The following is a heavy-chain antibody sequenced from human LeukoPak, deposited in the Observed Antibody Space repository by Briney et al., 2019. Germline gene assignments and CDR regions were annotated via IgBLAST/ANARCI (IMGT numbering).Heavy chain of an antibody. CDR1: GFTFSSYG. CDR3: VRVGSGRPFDY. V-gene: IGHV3-30*03. J-gene: IGHJ4*02. CDR2: ISYDGSNK. Sequence: GRSLRLFCAASGFTFSSYGMHWVRQAPGRGLEWVAVISYDGSNKYYADSVKGRFTISRDNSKNTLYLQMNSLRAEDTAVYYCVRVGSGRPFDYWGQGTLVTVSS. D-gene: IGHD6-19*01.